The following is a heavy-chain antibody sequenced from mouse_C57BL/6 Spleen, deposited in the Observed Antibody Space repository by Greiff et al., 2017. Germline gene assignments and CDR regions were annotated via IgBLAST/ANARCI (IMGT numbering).Heavy chain of an antibody. D-gene: IGHD1-1*01. V-gene: IGHV1-82*01. Sequence: VKLMESGPELVKPGASVKISCKASGYAFSSSWMNWVKQRPGKGLEWIGRIYPGDGDTNYNGKFKGKATLTADKSSSTAYMQLSSLTSEDSAVYFCARESYGSSPWFAYWGQGTLVTVSA. CDR2: IYPGDGDT. CDR1: GYAFSSSW. CDR3: ARESYGSSPWFAY. J-gene: IGHJ3*01.